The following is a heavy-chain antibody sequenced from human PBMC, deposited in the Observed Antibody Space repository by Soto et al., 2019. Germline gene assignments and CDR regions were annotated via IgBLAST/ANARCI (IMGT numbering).Heavy chain of an antibody. D-gene: IGHD1-20*01. Sequence: QVQLVQSGAEMKKPGASVKVSCKASGYTFINSDISWLRQAPGQGLEWMGWSSPYNGNTNYAHTFQGRVTMTADTSASTGYMELRSLRSDDTAVYFCARGRITDLGTFDYWGQGTLVTVSS. V-gene: IGHV1-18*01. CDR1: GYTFINSD. CDR3: ARGRITDLGTFDY. J-gene: IGHJ4*02. CDR2: SSPYNGNT.